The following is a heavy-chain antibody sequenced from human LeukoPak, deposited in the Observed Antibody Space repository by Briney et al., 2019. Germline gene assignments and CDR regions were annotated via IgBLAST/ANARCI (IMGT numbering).Heavy chain of an antibody. J-gene: IGHJ4*02. CDR1: GGPISSGGYS. CDR2: IYHSGST. CDR3: ARGGTTVVTTVYFDY. V-gene: IGHV4-30-2*01. Sequence: SETLSLTCAVSGGPISSGGYSWSWIRQPPGKGLEWIGYIYHSGSTYYNPSLKSRVTISVDRSKNQFSLKLSSVTAADTAVYYCARGGTTVVTTVYFDYWGQGTLVTVSS. D-gene: IGHD4-23*01.